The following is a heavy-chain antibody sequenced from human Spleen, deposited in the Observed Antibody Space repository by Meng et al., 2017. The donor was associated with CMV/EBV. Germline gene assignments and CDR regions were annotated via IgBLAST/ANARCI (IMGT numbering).Heavy chain of an antibody. CDR1: GFTFSSYE. CDR3: ARGGGNSPSSRYFDY. Sequence: GESLKISCAASGFTFSSYEMNWVRQAPGKGLEWVSVIYSGGSTYYADSVKDRFTISRDNSKNTLYLQMNSLRAEDTAVYYCARGGGNSPSSRYFDYWGQGTLVTVSS. J-gene: IGHJ4*02. CDR2: IYSGGST. D-gene: IGHD4-23*01. V-gene: IGHV3-53*01.